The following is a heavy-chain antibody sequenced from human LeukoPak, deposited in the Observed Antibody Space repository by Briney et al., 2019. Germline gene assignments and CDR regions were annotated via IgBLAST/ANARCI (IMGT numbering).Heavy chain of an antibody. CDR1: GYSISSGYY. CDR2: IYHSGST. D-gene: IGHD3-10*01. Sequence: SETLSLTCTVSGYSISSGYYWGWIRQPPGKGLEWIGSIYHSGSTYYNPSLKSRVTISIDKVKNQFSLRLRSVTAADTAVYYCARDYGSGSYYNWGQGTLVTVSS. V-gene: IGHV4-38-2*02. CDR3: ARDYGSGSYYN. J-gene: IGHJ4*02.